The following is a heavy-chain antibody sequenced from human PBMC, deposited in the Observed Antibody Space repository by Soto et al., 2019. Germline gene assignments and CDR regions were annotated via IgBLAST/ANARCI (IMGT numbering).Heavy chain of an antibody. CDR1: GGSVGSGRHY. Sequence: QVQLQESGPGLVKPSETLSLTCTVSGGSVGSGRHYWSWIRQPPGKGLEWIGYIHDSGSTNYVSSLKSRVTISAAPSRTQFFLKVYSVTAAAAAVYYCARGGDAGYWGQGTLVTVSS. CDR2: IHDSGST. CDR3: ARGGDAGY. J-gene: IGHJ4*02. V-gene: IGHV4-61*01. D-gene: IGHD3-10*01.